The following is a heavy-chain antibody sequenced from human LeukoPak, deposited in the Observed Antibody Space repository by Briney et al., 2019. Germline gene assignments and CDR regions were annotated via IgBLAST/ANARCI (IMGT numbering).Heavy chain of an antibody. CDR2: ISGSGGST. CDR1: GFTFSSYA. V-gene: IGHV3-23*01. D-gene: IGHD5-18*01. CDR3: ARDQSLGIQLD. Sequence: GGSLRLSCAASGFTFSSYAMSWVRQAPGKGLEWVSAISGSGGSTYYADSVKGRFTISRDNSKNTLYLQMNSLRAEDTAVYYCARDQSLGIQLDWGQGTLVTVSS. J-gene: IGHJ4*02.